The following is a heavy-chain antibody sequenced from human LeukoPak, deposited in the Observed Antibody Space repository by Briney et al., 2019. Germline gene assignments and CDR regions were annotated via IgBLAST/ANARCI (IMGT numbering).Heavy chain of an antibody. V-gene: IGHV1-2*02. Sequence: ASVKVSCKASGYTFTGYYMHWVRQAPGQGLEWMGWINPNSGGTNYAQKFQGRVTMTRDTSISTAYMELSRLRSDDTAVYYCARVIHYYGSGSYNYWGQGTLVTVSS. J-gene: IGHJ4*02. CDR1: GYTFTGYY. CDR2: INPNSGGT. D-gene: IGHD3-10*01. CDR3: ARVIHYYGSGSYNY.